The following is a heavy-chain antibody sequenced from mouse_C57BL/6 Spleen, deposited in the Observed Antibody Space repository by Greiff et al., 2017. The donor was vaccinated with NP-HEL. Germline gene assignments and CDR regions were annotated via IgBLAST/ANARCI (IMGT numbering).Heavy chain of an antibody. J-gene: IGHJ2*01. CDR3: ARRDYDYEGDY. CDR2: IYPRSGNT. Sequence: QVQLKESGAELARPGASVKLSCKASGYTFTSYGISWVKQRPGQGLEWIGEIYPRSGNTYYNEKFKGKATLTADKSSSTAYMELRSLTSEDSTVYFCARRDYDYEGDYWGQGTTLTVSS. D-gene: IGHD2-4*01. V-gene: IGHV1-81*01. CDR1: GYTFTSYG.